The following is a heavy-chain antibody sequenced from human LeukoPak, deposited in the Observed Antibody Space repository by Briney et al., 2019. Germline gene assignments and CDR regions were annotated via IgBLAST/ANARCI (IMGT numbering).Heavy chain of an antibody. D-gene: IGHD2-2*01. CDR1: GFTFSSYG. J-gene: IGHJ3*02. CDR2: ISYDGSNK. V-gene: IGHV3-30*18. CDR3: AKLNVPAGNRDALDI. Sequence: GRSLRPSCAASGFTFSSYGMHWVRQAPGKGLEWVAVISYDGSNKYYADSVKGRFTISRDNSKNTLYLQMNSLRAEDTAVYYCAKLNVPAGNRDALDIWGQGTMVTVSS.